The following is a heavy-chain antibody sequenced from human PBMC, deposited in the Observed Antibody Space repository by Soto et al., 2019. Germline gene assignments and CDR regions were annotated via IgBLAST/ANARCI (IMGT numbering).Heavy chain of an antibody. J-gene: IGHJ4*02. V-gene: IGHV3-48*04. CDR1: GFTFSNYG. D-gene: IGHD2-21*01. Sequence: EVQLVESGGGLVQPGGSLRLSCAASGFTFSNYGMNWARQAPGRGLEWVTHINAPGETKSYSDSVKGRVTVSRDDAKNSLYLQMSRLRADYTAIYYCARDPEGINDFDYWGQGTLVTVSS. CDR3: ARDPEGINDFDY. CDR2: INAPGETK.